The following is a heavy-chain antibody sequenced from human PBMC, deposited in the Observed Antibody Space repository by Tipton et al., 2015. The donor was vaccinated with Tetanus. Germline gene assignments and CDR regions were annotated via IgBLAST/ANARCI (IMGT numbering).Heavy chain of an antibody. J-gene: IGHJ4*02. CDR1: GYSFTSYW. Sequence: VQLVQSGAEVKKPGESLKISCKGSGYSFTSYWIGWVRQMPGKGLEWMGIIYPGDSDTRYSPSFQGQVTISADKSISTAYLQWSSLKPSVSAMYYCARRLYCSGGSYSTFDYWGQGPLVTVSS. V-gene: IGHV5-51*01. D-gene: IGHD2-15*01. CDR2: IYPGDSDT. CDR3: ARRLYCSGGSYSTFDY.